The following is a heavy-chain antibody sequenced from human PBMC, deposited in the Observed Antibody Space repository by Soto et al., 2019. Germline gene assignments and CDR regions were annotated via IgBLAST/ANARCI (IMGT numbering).Heavy chain of an antibody. CDR3: ASRGANPAHMGFTIFGVVIHN. V-gene: IGHV3-23*01. Sequence: GGSLRLSCAASGFTFSSYAMSWVRQAPGKGLEWVSAISGSGGSTYYADSVKGRFTISRDNSKNTLYLQMNSLRAEDTAVYYCASRGANPAHMGFTIFGVVIHNWGQGTLVTVSS. D-gene: IGHD3-3*01. CDR2: ISGSGGST. J-gene: IGHJ4*02. CDR1: GFTFSSYA.